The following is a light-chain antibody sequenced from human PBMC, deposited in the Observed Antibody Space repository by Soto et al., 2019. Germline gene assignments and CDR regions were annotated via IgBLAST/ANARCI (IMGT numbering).Light chain of an antibody. CDR1: SSDVGGYNS. V-gene: IGLV2-14*01. CDR2: EVT. Sequence: QSVLTQPASVSGSPGQSITISCTGTSSDVGGYNSDSWYQQHPGTAPKLIIYEVTNRPSGVSNRFSGSKSGNTASLIISGLQAEDEADYYCSSYTSSSTLVVFGGGTKLTVL. CDR3: SSYTSSSTLVV. J-gene: IGLJ2*01.